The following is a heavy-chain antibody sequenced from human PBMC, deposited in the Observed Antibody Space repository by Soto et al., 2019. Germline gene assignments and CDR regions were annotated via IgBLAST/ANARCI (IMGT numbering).Heavy chain of an antibody. CDR3: ARPLWRDDYNWGYFDL. V-gene: IGHV3-30-3*01. CDR2: ISYDGSNK. J-gene: IGHJ2*01. CDR1: GFTFSSYA. Sequence: QVQLVESGGGVVQPGRSLRLSCAASGFTFSSYAMPWVRQAPGKGREWVAVISYDGSNKYYAESVKGRFTISRDNSKNTLYMQMNSLRAEDTAVYYCARPLWRDDYNWGYFDLWGRGTLVTVSS. D-gene: IGHD4-4*01.